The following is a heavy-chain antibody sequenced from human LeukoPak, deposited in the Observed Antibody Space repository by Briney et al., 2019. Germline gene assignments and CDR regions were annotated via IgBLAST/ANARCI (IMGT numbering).Heavy chain of an antibody. J-gene: IGHJ4*02. D-gene: IGHD6-13*01. CDR3: ARDSRQQPSPGDY. Sequence: GGSLRLSCAASGFTVSSNYMSWVRQAPGKGLEWVSVIYSGGSTYYADSVKGRFTISRDNSKNTLYLQMNSLRDEDTAVYYCARDSRQQPSPGDYWGQGTLVTVSS. CDR1: GFTVSSNY. CDR2: IYSGGST. V-gene: IGHV3-53*01.